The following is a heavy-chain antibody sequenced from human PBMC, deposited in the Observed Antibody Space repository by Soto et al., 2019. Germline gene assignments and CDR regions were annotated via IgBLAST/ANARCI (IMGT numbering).Heavy chain of an antibody. J-gene: IGHJ5*02. CDR3: ARDRSTYGGGGTGEVKENWFDP. D-gene: IGHD2-8*01. CDR2: AYYSGST. Sequence: SETLSLTCSVSGGSISHYYWSWIRQSPGKGLEWIGYAYYSGSTDYNPSLKSRVTMSVDTSKNQVSLKLNSVTTADTAVYYCARDRSTYGGGGTGEVKENWFDPWGPGTLVTVSS. CDR1: GGSISHYY. V-gene: IGHV4-59*01.